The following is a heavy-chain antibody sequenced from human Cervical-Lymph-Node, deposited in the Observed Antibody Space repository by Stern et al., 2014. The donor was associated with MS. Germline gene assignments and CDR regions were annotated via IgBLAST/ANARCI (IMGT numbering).Heavy chain of an antibody. Sequence: QVQLGQSGGGLAKPGGSLRLSCAASGFTFSDFYMTWIRQAPGKGLEWVSYISNSGSTTSYADSVKGRFTISRDDANNSVFLQMSSLRPEDTAVYFCARDIGISGNWFDPWGQGTLVTVSS. V-gene: IGHV3-11*01. J-gene: IGHJ5*02. CDR2: ISNSGSTT. D-gene: IGHD3-10*01. CDR3: ARDIGISGNWFDP. CDR1: GFTFSDFY.